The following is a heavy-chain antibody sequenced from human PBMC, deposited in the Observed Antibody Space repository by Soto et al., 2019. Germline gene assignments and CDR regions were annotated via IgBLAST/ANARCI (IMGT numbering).Heavy chain of an antibody. V-gene: IGHV3-33*01. CDR1: GFTFSSYG. J-gene: IGHJ6*02. CDR3: ARDLYSGYDYGGGYYYYYGMDV. CDR2: IWYDGSNK. Sequence: QVQLVESGGGVVQPGRSLRLSCAASGFTFSSYGMHWVRQAPGKGLEWVAVIWYDGSNKYYADSVKGRFTISRDNSKNTLDLQMNSLRAEDSAVYYCARDLYSGYDYGGGYYYYYGMDVWGQGTTVTVSS. D-gene: IGHD5-12*01.